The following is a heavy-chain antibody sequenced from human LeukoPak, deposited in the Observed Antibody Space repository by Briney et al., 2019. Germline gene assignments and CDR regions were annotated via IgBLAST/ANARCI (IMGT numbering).Heavy chain of an antibody. V-gene: IGHV3-33*01. J-gene: IGHJ4*02. D-gene: IGHD3-10*01. CDR2: IWYDGSNK. CDR3: ASKAMVRGVIGY. Sequence: GGSLRLSCAASGFTFSSYGMHWVRQAPGKGLEWVAVIWYDGSNKYYADSVKGRFTISRDNSKNTLYLQMNSLRAEDTAVYYCASKAMVRGVIGYWGQGTLVTVSS. CDR1: GFTFSSYG.